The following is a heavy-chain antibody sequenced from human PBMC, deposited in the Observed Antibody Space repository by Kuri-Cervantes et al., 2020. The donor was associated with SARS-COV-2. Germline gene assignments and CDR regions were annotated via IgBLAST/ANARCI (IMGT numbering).Heavy chain of an antibody. V-gene: IGHV3-7*03. CDR1: GFIFIGYC. D-gene: IGHD3-10*01. CDR3: AREDSGTNDAFDF. J-gene: IGHJ3*01. Sequence: GWSLRLSCAASGFIFIGYCMTWVRQAPGKGLEWVANIKQDGSEEYYVDSVKGRFTISRDNAKNSLYLQLNSLRAEDTAVYYCAREDSGTNDAFDFWGQGATVTVSS. CDR2: IKQDGSEE.